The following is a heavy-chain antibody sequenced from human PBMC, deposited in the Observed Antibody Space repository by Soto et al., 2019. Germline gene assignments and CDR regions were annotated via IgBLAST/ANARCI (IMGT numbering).Heavy chain of an antibody. V-gene: IGHV3-30*04. J-gene: IGHJ5*02. CDR1: GFTFSSYA. CDR2: ISYDGRNE. Sequence: PGGSLRLSCAASGFTFSSYAMQWVRQAPGKGLEWVAIISYDGRNEDYADSVKGRFTISRDNSMSTLYLQMNSLRPEDTAVYSCAKGRGYSGYFIEETDTWGQGILVTIS. D-gene: IGHD5-12*01. CDR3: AKGRGYSGYFIEETDT.